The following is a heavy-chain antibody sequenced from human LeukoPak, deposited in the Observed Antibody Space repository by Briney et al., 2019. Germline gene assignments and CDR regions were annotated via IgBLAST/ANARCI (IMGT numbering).Heavy chain of an antibody. V-gene: IGHV3-23*01. CDR3: AKSPEGFDYGSGSYFPPPLFDY. CDR1: GFTFRNYG. Sequence: GGSLRLSCAASGFTFRNYGMSWVRQAPGKGLEWVSAISNSGGNTYYADSVKGRFTISRDNSRNTLYLQMNSLRAEDTAVYYCAKSPEGFDYGSGSYFPPPLFDYWGQGTLVTVSS. CDR2: ISNSGGNT. J-gene: IGHJ4*02. D-gene: IGHD3-10*01.